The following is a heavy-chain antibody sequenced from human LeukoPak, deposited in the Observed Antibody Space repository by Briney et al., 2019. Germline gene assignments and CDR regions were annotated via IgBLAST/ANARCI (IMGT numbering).Heavy chain of an antibody. V-gene: IGHV1-2*06. CDR2: INPNSGGT. J-gene: IGHJ6*03. CDR1: GYTFTGYY. Sequence: GASVKVSCKASGYTFTGYYMHWVLQAPGQGLEWMGRINPNSGGTNYAQKFQGRVTMTRDTSISTAYMELSRLRSDDTAVYYCARALGYCSGGSCYSYYYYYMDVWSKGTTVTVSS. CDR3: ARALGYCSGGSCYSYYYYYMDV. D-gene: IGHD2-15*01.